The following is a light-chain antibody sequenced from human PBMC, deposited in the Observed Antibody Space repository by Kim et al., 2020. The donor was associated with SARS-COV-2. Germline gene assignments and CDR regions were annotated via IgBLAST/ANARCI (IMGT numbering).Light chain of an antibody. V-gene: IGKV2-29*03. CDR3: MQARQFPLT. CDR2: EVS. Sequence: DTVMTQSPLSLSVSSGQSAFISCKSSQSLLHTVGNTYLYWYLQRSGQSPQLLIYEVSKRFSGVSNRFSGSGSGTDFTLKISRVEAEDAVTYYCMQARQFPLTFGGGTKLEI. J-gene: IGKJ4*01. CDR1: QSLLHTVGNTY.